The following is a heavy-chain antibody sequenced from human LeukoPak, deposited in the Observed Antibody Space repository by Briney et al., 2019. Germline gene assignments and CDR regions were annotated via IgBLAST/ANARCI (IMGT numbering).Heavy chain of an antibody. CDR2: INPNSGGT. J-gene: IGHJ5*02. CDR1: GYTFIGYY. V-gene: IGHV1-2*02. Sequence: GASVKVSCKTSGYTFIGYYMHWVRQAPGQGLEWMGWINPNSGGTNYAQKFQGRVTMTRDTSITTAYMELSRLRSDDTAVYYCARCIVGATTPLGLRRTNWFDPWGQGTLVTVSS. D-gene: IGHD1-26*01. CDR3: ARCIVGATTPLGLRRTNWFDP.